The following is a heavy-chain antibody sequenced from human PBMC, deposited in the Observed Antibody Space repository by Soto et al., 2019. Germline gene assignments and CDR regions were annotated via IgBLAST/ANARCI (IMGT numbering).Heavy chain of an antibody. CDR2: IYYSGST. J-gene: IGHJ3*02. CDR1: GGSISSYY. Sequence: TSETLSLTCTVSGGSISSYYWSWIRQPPGKGLEWIGYIYYSGSTNYNPSLKSRVTISVDTSKNQFSLKLSSVTAADTAVYYCASIPPPLSNDAFDIWGQGTMVT. V-gene: IGHV4-59*01. CDR3: ASIPPPLSNDAFDI.